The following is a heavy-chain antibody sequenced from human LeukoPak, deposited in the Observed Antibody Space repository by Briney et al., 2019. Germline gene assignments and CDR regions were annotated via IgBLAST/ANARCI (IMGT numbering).Heavy chain of an antibody. CDR1: GGSISSGDYY. Sequence: SETLSLTCTVSGGSISSGDYYWSWIRQPPGKGLEWIGYIYYSGSTYYNPSLKSRVTISVDTSKNQFSLKLSSVTAADTAVYYCARVRWGTPAGVYGIDVWGQGTTVTVSS. CDR2: IYYSGST. D-gene: IGHD4-23*01. J-gene: IGHJ6*02. CDR3: ARVRWGTPAGVYGIDV. V-gene: IGHV4-30-4*02.